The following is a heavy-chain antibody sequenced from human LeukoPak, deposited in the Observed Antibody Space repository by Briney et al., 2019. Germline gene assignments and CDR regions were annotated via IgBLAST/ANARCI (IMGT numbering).Heavy chain of an antibody. J-gene: IGHJ4*02. V-gene: IGHV3-30*04. CDR1: GFTFSSYA. CDR3: ARDWNLKVGYSYGYVSY. D-gene: IGHD5-18*01. Sequence: QAGGSLRLSCAASGFTFSSYAMHWVRQAPGKGLEWVAVISYDGSNKYYADSVKGRFTISRDNSKNTLCLQMNSLRAEDTAVYYCARDWNLKVGYSYGYVSYWGQGTLVTVSS. CDR2: ISYDGSNK.